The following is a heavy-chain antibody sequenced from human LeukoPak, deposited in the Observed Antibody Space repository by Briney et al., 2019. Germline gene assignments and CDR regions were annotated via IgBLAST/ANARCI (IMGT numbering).Heavy chain of an antibody. Sequence: EASVKVSCKASGGTFSSYAISWVRQAPGQGLEWMGGIIPIFGTANYAQKFQGRVTITADKSTSTAYMELSSLRSEDTAVYYCARGTAAPRPTYYYYYYMDVWGKGTTVTVSS. D-gene: IGHD6-13*01. CDR2: IIPIFGTA. CDR3: ARGTAAPRPTYYYYYYMDV. CDR1: GGTFSSYA. V-gene: IGHV1-69*06. J-gene: IGHJ6*03.